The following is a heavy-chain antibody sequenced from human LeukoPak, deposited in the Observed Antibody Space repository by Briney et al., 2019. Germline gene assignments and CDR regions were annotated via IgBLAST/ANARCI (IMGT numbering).Heavy chain of an antibody. CDR1: GFTFSGSA. CDR2: IRSKANSYAT. J-gene: IGHJ6*02. V-gene: IGHV3-73*01. CDR3: TRSYYYYGMDV. Sequence: QPGGSLKLSCAASGFTFSGSAMHWVRQASGKGLEWVGRIRSKANSYATAYAASVKGRFTISRDDSKNTAYLQMNSLKPEDTAVYYCTRSYYYYGMDVWGQGTTVTVSS.